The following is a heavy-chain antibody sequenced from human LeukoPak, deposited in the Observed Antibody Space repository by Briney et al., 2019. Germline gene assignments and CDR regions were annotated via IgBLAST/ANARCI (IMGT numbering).Heavy chain of an antibody. CDR1: GFTFSSYG. J-gene: IGHJ5*02. CDR2: ISYDGSNK. Sequence: GGSLRLSCAASGFTFSSYGMHWVRQAPGKGLEWVAVISYDGSNKYYADSVKGRFTISRDNAKNSLYLQMNSLRAEDTAVYYCARDRWDDFWSGYYPHIHNWFDPWGQGTLVTVSS. V-gene: IGHV3-30*03. D-gene: IGHD3-3*01. CDR3: ARDRWDDFWSGYYPHIHNWFDP.